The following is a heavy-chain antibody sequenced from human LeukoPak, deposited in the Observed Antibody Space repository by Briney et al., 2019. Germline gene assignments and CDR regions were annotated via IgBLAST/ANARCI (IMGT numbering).Heavy chain of an antibody. CDR3: AGARTGWRRGGIYYFDY. CDR1: GGSISSGDYY. CDR2: IYYSGST. Sequence: PSETLSLTCTVSGGSISSGDYYWSWIRQPPGKGLEWIGYIYYSGSTYYNPSLKSRVTISVDTSKNQFSLKLSSVTAADTAVYYCAGARTGWRRGGIYYFDYWGQGTLVTVSS. V-gene: IGHV4-30-4*08. J-gene: IGHJ4*02. D-gene: IGHD1-14*01.